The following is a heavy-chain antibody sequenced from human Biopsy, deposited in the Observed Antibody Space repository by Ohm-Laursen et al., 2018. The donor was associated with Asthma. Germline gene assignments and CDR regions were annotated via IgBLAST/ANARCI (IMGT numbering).Heavy chain of an antibody. Sequence: SLRLSCAASGFSVSSYGMSWVRQAPGKGLEWVAVISYDGSNKYYADSVKGRFTISRDNSKNTLYLQMNSLRAEDTAVYYCAKESGSNYAFDIWGQGTMVTVSS. D-gene: IGHD1-1*01. CDR1: GFSVSSYG. V-gene: IGHV3-30*18. CDR2: ISYDGSNK. CDR3: AKESGSNYAFDI. J-gene: IGHJ3*02.